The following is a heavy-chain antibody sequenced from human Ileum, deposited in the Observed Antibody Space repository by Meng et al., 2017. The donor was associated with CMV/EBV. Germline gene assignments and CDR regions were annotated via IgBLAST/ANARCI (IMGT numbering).Heavy chain of an antibody. CDR1: GFIFGSCG. V-gene: IGHV3-23*01. J-gene: IGHJ4*02. D-gene: IGHD1-26*01. CDR3: VFGRLGDLSCYFDH. Sequence: ASGFIFGSCGMSWVRRPPGRGLAFVSSISGSGADKGYADSLKGRFTISRDNSKNTLYLHINRLTAEDTALYYCVFGRLGDLSCYFDHWGQGTLVTVSS. CDR2: ISGSGADK.